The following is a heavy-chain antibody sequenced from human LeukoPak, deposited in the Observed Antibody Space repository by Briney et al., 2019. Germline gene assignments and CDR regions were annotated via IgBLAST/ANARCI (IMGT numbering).Heavy chain of an antibody. CDR2: IYYSGST. J-gene: IGHJ1*01. CDR3: VRGAPYDSSGYYYEYFQH. D-gene: IGHD3-22*01. CDR1: GGSMSSYY. Sequence: SETLSLTCTVSGGSMSSYYWSWIRQPPGKGLEWIGYIYYSGSTNYNPSLKTRVTISVDTSKNQFSLKLSSVTAADTAVYYCVRGAPYDSSGYYYEYFQHWGQGTLVTVSS. V-gene: IGHV4-59*01.